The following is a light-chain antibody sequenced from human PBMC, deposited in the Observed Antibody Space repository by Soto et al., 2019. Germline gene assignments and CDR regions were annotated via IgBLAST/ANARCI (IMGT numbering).Light chain of an antibody. CDR1: QSVSS. CDR2: GAS. V-gene: IGKV3-20*01. Sequence: EIVLTQSPGTLSLSPGERATLSCRASQSVSSLAWYQQKPGQAPRLLIYGASSRATGIPDRFSGSGSGTDFTLTISRLEPDDFAAYYCQQYGSSLITFGQGTRLEIK. J-gene: IGKJ5*01. CDR3: QQYGSSLIT.